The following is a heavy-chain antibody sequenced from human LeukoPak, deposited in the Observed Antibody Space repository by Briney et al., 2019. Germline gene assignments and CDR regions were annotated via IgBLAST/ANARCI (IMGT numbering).Heavy chain of an antibody. CDR1: GFTFSSYA. D-gene: IGHD5-18*01. J-gene: IGHJ4*02. V-gene: IGHV3-30-3*01. CDR3: ARDGYDLNTPMVSTIFDY. Sequence: GRSLRLSCAASGFTFSSYAMHWVRQAPAKGLEWIAVISYDGINKYCVGSVKGRFTISRDNSRNTLYLQMNSLRAEDTAVYYCARDGYDLNTPMVSTIFDYWGQGTLVTVSS. CDR2: ISYDGINK.